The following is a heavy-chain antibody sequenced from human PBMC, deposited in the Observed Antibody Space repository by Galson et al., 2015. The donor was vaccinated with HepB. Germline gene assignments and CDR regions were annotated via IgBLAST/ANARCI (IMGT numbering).Heavy chain of an antibody. D-gene: IGHD2-2*01. V-gene: IGHV3-23*01. Sequence: SLRLSCAASGFTFSSYAMSWVRQAPGKGLEWVSAISGSGGSTYYADSVKGRFTISRDNSKNTLYLQMNSLRAEDTAVYYCAKDLNQPPDYFDYWGQGTLVTVSS. CDR2: ISGSGGST. CDR3: AKDLNQPPDYFDY. J-gene: IGHJ4*02. CDR1: GFTFSSYA.